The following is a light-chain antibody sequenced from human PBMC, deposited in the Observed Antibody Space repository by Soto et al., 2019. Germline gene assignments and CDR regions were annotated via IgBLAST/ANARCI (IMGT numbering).Light chain of an antibody. V-gene: IGKV1-5*03. CDR2: KAS. CDR1: QIIGSW. CDR3: QQYDTYPWT. J-gene: IGKJ1*01. Sequence: DIQMTQSPSTLSASVGDRVTIACRASQIIGSWLAWYQQKPGEAPKVLIYKASSLESGVPSRFSGDESGTEFTLTISSLQPDDFATYYCQQYDTYPWTFGQGTKVEIK.